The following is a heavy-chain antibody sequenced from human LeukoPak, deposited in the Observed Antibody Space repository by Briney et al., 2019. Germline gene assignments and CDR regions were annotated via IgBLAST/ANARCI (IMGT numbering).Heavy chain of an antibody. CDR2: IYYSGST. CDR1: GGSISSYY. J-gene: IGHJ5*02. CDR3: ARHVKSKSQYQLPQGPHNWFDP. V-gene: IGHV4-59*08. Sequence: SETLSLTCTVSGGSISSYYWSWIRQPPGKGLEWIGYIYYSGSTNYNPSLKSRVTISVDTSKNQFSLKLSSVTAADTAVYYCARHVKSKSQYQLPQGPHNWFDPWGQGTLVTVSS. D-gene: IGHD2-2*01.